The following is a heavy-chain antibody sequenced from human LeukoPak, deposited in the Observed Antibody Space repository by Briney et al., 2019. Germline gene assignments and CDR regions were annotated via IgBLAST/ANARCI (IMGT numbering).Heavy chain of an antibody. CDR3: ARGSAMSNRDYYYYYMDV. V-gene: IGHV4-4*07. J-gene: IGHJ6*03. CDR1: GGSISSYY. Sequence: SETLSLTCTVSGGSISSYYWSWIRQPAGKGLEWIGRIYTSGSTNYNTSLKSRVTMSVDTSKNQFSLKLSSVTAADTAVYYCARGSAMSNRDYYYYYMDVWGKGTTVTVSS. CDR2: IYTSGST. D-gene: IGHD1-14*01.